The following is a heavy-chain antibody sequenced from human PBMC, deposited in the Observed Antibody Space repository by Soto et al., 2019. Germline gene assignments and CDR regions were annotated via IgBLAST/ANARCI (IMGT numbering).Heavy chain of an antibody. J-gene: IGHJ4*02. V-gene: IGHV1-69*13. D-gene: IGHD3-22*01. CDR1: GGTFSSYA. CDR3: ARDGTLYDSRAYYYLY. CDR2: IIPIFGTA. Sequence: GASVKVSCKASGGTFSSYAISWVRQAPGQGLEWMGGIIPIFGTANYAQKFQGRVTITADESTTTAYMELSSLRSEDTAMYFCARDGTLYDSRAYYYLYWGQGTLVTVYS.